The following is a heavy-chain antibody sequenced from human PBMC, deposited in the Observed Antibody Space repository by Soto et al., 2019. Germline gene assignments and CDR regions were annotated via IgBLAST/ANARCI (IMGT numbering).Heavy chain of an antibody. CDR3: VLEAYIGYGYAIDD. J-gene: IGHJ4*02. CDR2: NYYSGST. V-gene: IGHV4-59*01. CDR1: GVSISSYS. D-gene: IGHD5-12*01. Sequence: AWETLSLTCAVSGVSISSYSLSWIRQPPGKGLEWIGYNYYSGSTNDNASLKSRVTTSSNNNKKKIFHRLTSVTSADADVYDCVLEAYIGYGYAIDDWGPGTLVTVSS.